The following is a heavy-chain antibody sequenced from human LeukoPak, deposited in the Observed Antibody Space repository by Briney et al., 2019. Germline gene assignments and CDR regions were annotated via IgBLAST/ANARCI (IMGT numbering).Heavy chain of an antibody. CDR1: GYTFTGYY. V-gene: IGHV1-2*02. Sequence: ASVKVSCKASGYTFTGYYMHWVRQAPGQGLEWMGWINPNSGGTNYAQKFQGRVTMTRDTSISTAYMELSRLRSDDTAVYYCASLAMVRGVISIHNWFDPWGQGTLVTVSS. CDR3: ASLAMVRGVISIHNWFDP. CDR2: INPNSGGT. J-gene: IGHJ5*02. D-gene: IGHD3-10*01.